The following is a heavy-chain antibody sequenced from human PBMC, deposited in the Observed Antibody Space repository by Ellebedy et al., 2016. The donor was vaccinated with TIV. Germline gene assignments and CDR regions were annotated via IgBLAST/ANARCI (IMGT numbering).Heavy chain of an antibody. CDR1: DFIFNTYD. D-gene: IGHD6-13*01. CDR2: ISSTGAAR. Sequence: PGGSLRLSCAISDFIFNTYDMNWVRQAPGKGLEWVSYISSTGAARYYADSVQGRFTVSRDNTKDSLYLQMNSLRAEDTAVYYCALAAPGTLYYYGMDVWGQGTTVTVSS. V-gene: IGHV3-48*03. J-gene: IGHJ6*02. CDR3: ALAAPGTLYYYGMDV.